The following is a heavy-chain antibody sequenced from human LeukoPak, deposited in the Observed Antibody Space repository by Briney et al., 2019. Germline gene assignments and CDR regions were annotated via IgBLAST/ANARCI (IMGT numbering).Heavy chain of an antibody. CDR2: TYYRSKWYN. J-gene: IGHJ2*01. CDR3: ARAKAGIGYFDL. V-gene: IGHV6-1*01. Sequence: SQILSLTCAISGDSVSNNSAAWNWIRQSPSRGLEWLGRTYYRSKWYNDYAASVKSRITINPDTSKNQFSLQLSSVTPEDTAVYYCARAKAGIGYFDLWGRGTLVTVSS. CDR1: GDSVSNNSAA.